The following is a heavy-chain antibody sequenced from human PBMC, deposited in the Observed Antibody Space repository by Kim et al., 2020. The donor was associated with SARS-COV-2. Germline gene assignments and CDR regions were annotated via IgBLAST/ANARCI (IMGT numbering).Heavy chain of an antibody. D-gene: IGHD3-10*01. CDR3: ARLDLDNHGNSRMVY. Sequence: ASVKVSCKASGYSFSRYGISWVRQAPGQGPEWMGWISAHNGNTNYAQNLQDRVTMTTDTSTSTAYMEVRSLRSDDTATYYCARLDLDNHGNSRMVYWGRGTRLPVST. CDR1: GYSFSRYG. CDR2: ISAHNGNT. V-gene: IGHV1-18*01. J-gene: IGHJ4*02.